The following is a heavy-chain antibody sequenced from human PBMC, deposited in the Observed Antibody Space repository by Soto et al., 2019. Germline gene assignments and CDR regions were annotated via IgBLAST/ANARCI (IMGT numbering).Heavy chain of an antibody. V-gene: IGHV4-59*01. CDR1: GGSISSYY. D-gene: IGHD3-22*01. CDR2: IYYSGST. CDR3: ARGGSKDYYDSSGYYYALGY. J-gene: IGHJ4*02. Sequence: TSETLSLTCTVSGGSISSYYWSWIRQPPGKGLEWIGYIYYSGSTNYNPSLKSRVTISVDTSKNQFSLKLSSVTAADTAVYYCARGGSKDYYDSSGYYYALGYWGQGTLVTVSS.